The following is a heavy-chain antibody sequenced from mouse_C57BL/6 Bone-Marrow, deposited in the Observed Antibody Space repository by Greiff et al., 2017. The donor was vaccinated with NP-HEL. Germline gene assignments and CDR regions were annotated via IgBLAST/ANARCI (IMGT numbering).Heavy chain of an antibody. CDR3: ARRGGRWYFDV. CDR2: IYPGSGNT. Sequence: QVQLKESGAELVRPGASVKLSCKASGYTFTDYYINWVKQRPGQGLEWIARIYPGSGNTYYNGKFKGKATLTAEKSSSTAYMQLSSLTSEDSAVYFCARRGGRWYFDVWGTGTTVTVSS. V-gene: IGHV1-76*01. J-gene: IGHJ1*03. CDR1: GYTFTDYY.